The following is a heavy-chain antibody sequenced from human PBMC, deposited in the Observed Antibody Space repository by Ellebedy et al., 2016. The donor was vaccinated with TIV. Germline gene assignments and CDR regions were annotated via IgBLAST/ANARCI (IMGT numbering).Heavy chain of an antibody. CDR3: ARDLYQPGTTRTAFDI. CDR1: GYTFTGYY. Sequence: AASVKVSCKASGYTFTGYYMHWVRQAPGQGLEWMGWINPNSGGTNYAQNFQGRVTMTRDTSISTAYMELSRLRSDDTAVYYCARDLYQPGTTRTAFDIWGQGTVVTVSS. CDR2: INPNSGGT. D-gene: IGHD1-1*01. J-gene: IGHJ3*02. V-gene: IGHV1-2*02.